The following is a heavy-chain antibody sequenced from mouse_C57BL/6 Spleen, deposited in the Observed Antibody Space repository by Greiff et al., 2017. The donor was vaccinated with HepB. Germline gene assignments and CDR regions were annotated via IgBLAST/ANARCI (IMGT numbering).Heavy chain of an antibody. J-gene: IGHJ2*01. CDR1: GFNIKDDY. CDR2: IDPENGDT. D-gene: IGHD3-2*02. CDR3: TTRDSSGYESFNYSDY. Sequence: EVQLQQSGAELVRPGASVKLSCTASGFNIKDDYMHWVKQRPEQGLEWIGWIDPENGDTEYASKFQGKATITADTSSNTAYLQLSSLTSEDTAVYYCTTRDSSGYESFNYSDYWGQGTTLTVSS. V-gene: IGHV14-4*01.